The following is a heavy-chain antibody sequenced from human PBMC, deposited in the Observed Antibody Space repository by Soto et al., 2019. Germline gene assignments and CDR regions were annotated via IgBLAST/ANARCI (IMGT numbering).Heavy chain of an antibody. V-gene: IGHV5-51*01. Sequence: PGESLKISCKGSGYTFSSYWIGWVRQMPGKGLEWMGIIYPANSDTRYSPSLQGQVTISADKSITTAYLQWSSLEAADTAVYYCARAAYGDFDYWGQGTLVTVSS. D-gene: IGHD4-17*01. J-gene: IGHJ4*02. CDR3: ARAAYGDFDY. CDR2: IYPANSDT. CDR1: GYTFSSYW.